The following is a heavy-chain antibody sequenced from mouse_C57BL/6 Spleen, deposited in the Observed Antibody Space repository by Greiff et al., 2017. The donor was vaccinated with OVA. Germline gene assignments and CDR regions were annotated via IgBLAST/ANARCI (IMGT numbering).Heavy chain of an antibody. CDR3: ERTDYGDLGAMDY. V-gene: IGHV1-7*01. D-gene: IGHD2-13*01. Sequence: QVQLKESGAELAKPGASVKLSCKASGYTFTSYWMHWVKQRPGQGLEWIGNINPSSGYTKYNQKFKDKATLTADKSSSTAYMQLSSLTYKDSAVYYGERTDYGDLGAMDYWGQGTSVTVSS. CDR2: INPSSGYT. CDR1: GYTFTSYW. J-gene: IGHJ4*01.